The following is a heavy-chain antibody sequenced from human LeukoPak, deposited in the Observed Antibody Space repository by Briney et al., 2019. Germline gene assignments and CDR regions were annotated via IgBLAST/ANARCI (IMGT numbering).Heavy chain of an antibody. D-gene: IGHD3-9*01. Sequence: AASVKVSCKASGGTFSSYAISWVRQAPGQGLEWMGGIIPIFGTANYAQKLQGRVTMTTDTSTSTAYMELRSLRSDDTAVYYCAREKRYSSEPLDYWGQGTLVTVSS. V-gene: IGHV1-69*05. CDR3: AREKRYSSEPLDY. CDR1: GGTFSSYA. CDR2: IIPIFGTA. J-gene: IGHJ4*02.